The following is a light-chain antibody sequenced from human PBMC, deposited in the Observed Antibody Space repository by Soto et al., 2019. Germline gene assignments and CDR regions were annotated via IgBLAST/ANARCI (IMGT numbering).Light chain of an antibody. Sequence: DIVLTQSPGTLSLSPGETATLSCRASQHVDNAYVAWYQQRPGQAPRLLIHGASTRATGIPDRFGGSGSGTDFALTVSTLEPEDFAVYYCQQYGSSPRFTFGPGTKVDIK. V-gene: IGKV3-20*01. CDR1: QHVDNAY. CDR3: QQYGSSPRFT. J-gene: IGKJ3*01. CDR2: GAS.